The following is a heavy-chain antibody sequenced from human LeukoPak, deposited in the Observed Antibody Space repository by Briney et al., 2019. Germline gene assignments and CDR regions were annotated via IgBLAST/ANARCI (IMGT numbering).Heavy chain of an antibody. V-gene: IGHV3-30-3*01. J-gene: IGHJ3*02. D-gene: IGHD6-6*01. CDR2: ISYDGSNK. CDR3: ARVYSSSSGKNAFDI. Sequence: GGSLRLSCAASGFTFSSYAMHWVRQAPGKGLEWVAVISYDGSNKYYADSVKGRFTISRDNSKNTLYLQMNSLRAEDTAVYYCARVYSSSSGKNAFDIWGQGTMVTVSS. CDR1: GFTFSSYA.